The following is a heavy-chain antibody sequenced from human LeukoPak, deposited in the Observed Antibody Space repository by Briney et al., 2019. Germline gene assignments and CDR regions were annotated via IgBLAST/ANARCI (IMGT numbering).Heavy chain of an antibody. CDR3: ATSNYYDSSGIYYYYGMDV. J-gene: IGHJ6*02. CDR2: FDPEDGET. D-gene: IGHD3-22*01. V-gene: IGHV1-24*01. Sequence: ASVKVSCKVSGYTLTELSMHWVRQAPGKGLEWMGGFDPEDGETIYAQKFQGRVTMTEDTSTDTAYMELSSLRSEDTAVYYCATSNYYDSSGIYYYYGMDVWGQGTTVTVSS. CDR1: GYTLTELS.